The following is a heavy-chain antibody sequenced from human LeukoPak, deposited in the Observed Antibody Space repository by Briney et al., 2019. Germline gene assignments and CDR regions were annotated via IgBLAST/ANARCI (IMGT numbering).Heavy chain of an antibody. CDR3: ARVKGGAGPFDY. V-gene: IGHV4-59*01. D-gene: IGHD6-19*01. Sequence: SETLSLTCTVSGGSISSYYWSWIRQPPGKGLEWIGYIYYSGSTNYNPSLKSRVTISVDTSKNQISLKLSSVTAADTAVYYCARVKGGAGPFDYWGQGTLVTVSS. J-gene: IGHJ4*02. CDR2: IYYSGST. CDR1: GGSISSYY.